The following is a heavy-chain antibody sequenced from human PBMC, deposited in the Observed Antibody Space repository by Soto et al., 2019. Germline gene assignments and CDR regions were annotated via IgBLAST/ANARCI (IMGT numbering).Heavy chain of an antibody. Sequence: ASVKVSCKASGYTFTSYGISWVRQAPGQGLEWMGWISAYNGNTNYAQKLQGRVTMTTDTSTSTAYMELRSLRSDDTAVYYCAASYRNYYDSSGYLFDYWGQGTLVTVSS. CDR3: AASYRNYYDSSGYLFDY. D-gene: IGHD3-22*01. J-gene: IGHJ4*02. CDR2: ISAYNGNT. CDR1: GYTFTSYG. V-gene: IGHV1-18*01.